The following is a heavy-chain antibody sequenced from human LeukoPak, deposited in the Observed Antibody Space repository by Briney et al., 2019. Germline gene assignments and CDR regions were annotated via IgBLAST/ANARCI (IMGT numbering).Heavy chain of an antibody. CDR3: ARSNYYGSGSYSEVDY. CDR2: IYYSGST. V-gene: IGHV4-59*01. J-gene: IGHJ4*02. CDR1: GGSNSSYY. Sequence: TSETLSLTCTVSGGSNSSYYWSWIRQPPGKGLEWIGYIYYSGSTNYNPSLKSRVTISVDTSKNQFSLKLSSVTAADTAVYYCARSNYYGSGSYSEVDYWGQGTLVTVSS. D-gene: IGHD3-10*01.